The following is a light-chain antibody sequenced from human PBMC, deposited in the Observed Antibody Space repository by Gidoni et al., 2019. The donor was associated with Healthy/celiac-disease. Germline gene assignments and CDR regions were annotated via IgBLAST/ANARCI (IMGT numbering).Light chain of an antibody. CDR2: GAS. Sequence: EIVLTQSPGTLSLSPGERATLSCRASQSVSSSYLAWYQQQPGQAPRLLICGASSRATGIPDRFIGSGSATDFTLTISRLVPEDFAVYYCQQYGSSPMCSFGQGTKLEIK. CDR3: QQYGSSPMCS. CDR1: QSVSSSY. J-gene: IGKJ2*04. V-gene: IGKV3-20*01.